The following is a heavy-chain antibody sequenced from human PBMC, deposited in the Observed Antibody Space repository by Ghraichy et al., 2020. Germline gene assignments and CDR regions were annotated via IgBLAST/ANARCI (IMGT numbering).Heavy chain of an antibody. Sequence: SETLSLTCAVSGGSISAYYWSWIRQSPGKGLEWIGYIYYSGGTNYNPSLKSRVTISVDTSKNQFSLKLSSVTAADTAVYYCAKGGWIEPFHWSQGTLVTVSS. CDR2: IYYSGGT. CDR1: GGSISAYY. V-gene: IGHV4-59*01. D-gene: IGHD5-18*01. J-gene: IGHJ4*02. CDR3: AKGGWIEPFH.